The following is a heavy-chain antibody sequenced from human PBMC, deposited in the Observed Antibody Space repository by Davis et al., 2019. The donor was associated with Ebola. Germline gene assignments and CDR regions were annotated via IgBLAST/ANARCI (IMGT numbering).Heavy chain of an antibody. D-gene: IGHD4-11*01. J-gene: IGHJ6*03. CDR2: IYTSGST. CDR3: ARDLDYMALGYYYYMDV. V-gene: IGHV4-4*07. Sequence: PSETLSLTCAVSGYSISSGYYWSWIRQPAGKGLEWIGRIYTSGSTNYNPSLKSRVTMSVDTSKNQFSLKLSSVTAADTAVYYCARDLDYMALGYYYYMDVWGKGTTVTVSS. CDR1: GYSISSGYY.